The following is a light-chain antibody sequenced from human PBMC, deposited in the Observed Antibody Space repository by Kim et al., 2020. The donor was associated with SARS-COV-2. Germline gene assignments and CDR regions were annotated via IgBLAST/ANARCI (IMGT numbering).Light chain of an antibody. CDR2: GKN. V-gene: IGLV3-19*01. Sequence: ALGQTVRITCQGDRLRSYYASWYQQKPGQAPVLVIYGKNNRPSGIPDRFSGSSSGNTASLTITGAQAEDEADYYCNSRDSSGNHEVFGTGTKVTVL. CDR3: NSRDSSGNHEV. CDR1: RLRSYY. J-gene: IGLJ1*01.